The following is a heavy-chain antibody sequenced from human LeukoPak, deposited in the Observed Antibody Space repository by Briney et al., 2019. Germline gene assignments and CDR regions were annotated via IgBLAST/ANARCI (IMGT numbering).Heavy chain of an antibody. CDR2: IYPGDSDT. CDR1: GYSFTSYW. V-gene: IGHV5-51*01. D-gene: IGHD2-2*01. J-gene: IGHJ5*02. Sequence: GESLKISCKGSGYSFTSYWIGWVRQMPGKGLEWMGIIYPGDSDTRYSPSFQGQVTISADKSISTAYLQWSSLKASDTAMYYCARHGDSSSTSCYSNWFDPWGQGTLVTVSS. CDR3: ARHGDSSSTSCYSNWFDP.